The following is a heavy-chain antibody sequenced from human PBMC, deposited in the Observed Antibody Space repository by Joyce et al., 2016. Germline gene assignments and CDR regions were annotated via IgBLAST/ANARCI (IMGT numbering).Heavy chain of an antibody. D-gene: IGHD6-19*01. CDR3: ARDRSGGWSPGSHFES. CDR2: MSSTSSRI. J-gene: IGHJ4*02. CDR1: GFTFGSYS. V-gene: IGHV3-48*01. Sequence: EVQLVESGGGLIQPGGSLRLTCVASGFTFGSYSMSWVRQDPGKGLKWVSYMSSTSSRIHYADSVKGRFTMSRDNAKDSLYLQMNRLRVEDTAVYYCARDRSGGWSPGSHFESWGQGTLLTVSS.